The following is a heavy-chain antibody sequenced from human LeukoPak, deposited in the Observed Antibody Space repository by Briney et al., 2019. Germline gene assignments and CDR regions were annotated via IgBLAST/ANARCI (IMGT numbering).Heavy chain of an antibody. CDR3: ARGRPHGNDY. D-gene: IGHD4-23*01. Sequence: PGGSLRLSCAASGFTFSSYWMNWVRQAPGKGLVWVSRIASDGSSTTYADSVKGRFSIYRDNAKNTLYLQMNRLRVEDTAVYYCARGRPHGNDYWGQGTLVTVSS. CDR1: GFTFSSYW. V-gene: IGHV3-74*01. CDR2: IASDGSST. J-gene: IGHJ4*02.